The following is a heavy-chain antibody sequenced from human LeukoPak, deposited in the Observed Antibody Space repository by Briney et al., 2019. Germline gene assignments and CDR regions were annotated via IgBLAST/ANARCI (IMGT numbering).Heavy chain of an antibody. J-gene: IGHJ4*02. CDR1: GYSISSGYY. V-gene: IGHV4-38-2*02. Sequence: SETLSLTCTVSGYSISSGYYWGWIRQPPGKGLEWIGSIYHSGSTYYNSSLKSRVTISVDTSKNQISLKLSSVTAADTAVYYCARLVVSSWYHEVLLGRDYWGQGTLVIVSS. CDR2: IYHSGST. CDR3: ARLVVSSWYHEVLLGRDY. D-gene: IGHD6-13*01.